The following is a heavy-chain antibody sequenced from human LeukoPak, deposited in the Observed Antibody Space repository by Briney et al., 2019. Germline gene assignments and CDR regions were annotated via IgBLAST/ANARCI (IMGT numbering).Heavy chain of an antibody. V-gene: IGHV1-69*13. CDR1: GGTFSSYA. J-gene: IGHJ6*02. Sequence: ASVKVSCKASGGTFSSYAISWVRQAPGQGLEWMGGIIPIFGTANYAQKFQGRVTITADESTSTAHMELSSLRSEDTAVYYCAREATMTIVVTTGGMDVWGQGTTVSVSS. D-gene: IGHD3-22*01. CDR3: AREATMTIVVTTGGMDV. CDR2: IIPIFGTA.